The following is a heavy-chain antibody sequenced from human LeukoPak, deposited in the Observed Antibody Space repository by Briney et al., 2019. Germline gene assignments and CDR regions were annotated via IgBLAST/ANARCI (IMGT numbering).Heavy chain of an antibody. Sequence: ASVKVSCKASGYTFTSYYMHWVRQAPGQGLEWMGIINPSGGSTSYAQKFQGRVTMTRDMSTSTVYMELSGLRSEDTAVYYCARGYCSSTSCYSGRTEYDYWGQGTLVTVSS. CDR1: GYTFTSYY. D-gene: IGHD2-2*01. CDR2: INPSGGST. J-gene: IGHJ4*02. CDR3: ARGYCSSTSCYSGRTEYDY. V-gene: IGHV1-46*01.